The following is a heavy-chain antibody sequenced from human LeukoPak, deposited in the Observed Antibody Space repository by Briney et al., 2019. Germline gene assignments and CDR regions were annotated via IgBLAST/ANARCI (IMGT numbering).Heavy chain of an antibody. CDR3: ARYSSSYGPFSYYYYGMDV. V-gene: IGHV1-18*01. CDR1: GYTFTSYG. D-gene: IGHD5-18*01. Sequence: ASVKVSCKASGYTFTSYGISWVRQAPGQGLEWMGWISAYNGNTNYAQKLQGRVTMTTDTSTSTAYMELRSLRSDDTAVYYCARYSSSYGPFSYYYYGMDVWGQGTTVTVSS. J-gene: IGHJ6*02. CDR2: ISAYNGNT.